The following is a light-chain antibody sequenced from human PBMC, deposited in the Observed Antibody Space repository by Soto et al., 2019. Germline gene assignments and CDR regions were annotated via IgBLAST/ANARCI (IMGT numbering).Light chain of an antibody. V-gene: IGKV1-5*01. CDR2: HAS. Sequence: DIQMTQSPSTLSASIGDTVTIACRASQGISNWLAWYQQKPGKAPKLLIFHASSLESGVPSRFSGSGSGPEFTLTISSLQSDDFATYYCQQYSSYPTFGQGTKVDIK. J-gene: IGKJ1*01. CDR3: QQYSSYPT. CDR1: QGISNW.